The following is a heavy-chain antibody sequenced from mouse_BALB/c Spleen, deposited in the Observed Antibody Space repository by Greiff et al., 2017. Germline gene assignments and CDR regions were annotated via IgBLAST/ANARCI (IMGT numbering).Heavy chain of an antibody. J-gene: IGHJ2*01. CDR1: GFTFSSYT. V-gene: IGHV5-6-4*01. Sequence: EVQLQQSGGGLVKPGGSLKLSCAASGFTFSSYTMSWVRQTPEKRLEWVATISSGGSYTYYPDSVKGRFTISRDNAKNTLYLQMSSLKSEDTAMYYCTRDPGGNYYFDYWGQGTTLTVSS. CDR3: TRDPGGNYYFDY. CDR2: ISSGGSYT. D-gene: IGHD2-1*01.